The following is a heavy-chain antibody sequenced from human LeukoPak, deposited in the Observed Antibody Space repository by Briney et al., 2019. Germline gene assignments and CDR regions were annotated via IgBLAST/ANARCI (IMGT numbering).Heavy chain of an antibody. CDR2: INWNGGST. CDR3: ARVALSGSDKDPYSSSWYSSQPPYYMDV. CDR1: GFTFDDYG. Sequence: PGGSLRLSCAASGFTFDDYGMSWVRQAPGKGLEWVSGINWNGGSTGYADSVKGRFTISRDNAKNSLYLQMNSLRAEDTAVYYCARVALSGSDKDPYSSSWYSSQPPYYMDVWGKGTTVTISS. D-gene: IGHD6-13*01. J-gene: IGHJ6*03. V-gene: IGHV3-20*04.